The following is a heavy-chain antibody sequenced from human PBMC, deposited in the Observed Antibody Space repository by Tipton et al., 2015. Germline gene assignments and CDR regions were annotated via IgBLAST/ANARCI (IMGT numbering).Heavy chain of an antibody. D-gene: IGHD3-10*01. Sequence: SLRLSCAASGFTFSVYGMHWVRQAPGKGLEWVATISYDGSNKYYVDSVKGRFAISRDNSKNTLYLQMNSLRAEDSAVYYCAKPAGVIRHYYYGMDVWGQGTTVTVSS. CDR1: GFTFSVYG. J-gene: IGHJ6*02. CDR2: ISYDGSNK. V-gene: IGHV3-30*18. CDR3: AKPAGVIRHYYYGMDV.